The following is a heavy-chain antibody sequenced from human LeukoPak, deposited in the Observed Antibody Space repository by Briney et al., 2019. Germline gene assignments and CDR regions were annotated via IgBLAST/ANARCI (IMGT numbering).Heavy chain of an antibody. V-gene: IGHV3-7*01. CDR2: IKQDGSEK. J-gene: IGHJ4*02. CDR3: ARDTGGGYSCYDC. D-gene: IGHD5-18*01. CDR1: GFTFSSYW. Sequence: GSLRLSCAASGFTFSSYWMTWIRQAPGKGLEWVANIKQDGSEKYYVDSVKGRFTISRDNAKNSLYLQMNSLRDEDTAVYYCARDTGGGYSCYDCWGQGTLVTVSS.